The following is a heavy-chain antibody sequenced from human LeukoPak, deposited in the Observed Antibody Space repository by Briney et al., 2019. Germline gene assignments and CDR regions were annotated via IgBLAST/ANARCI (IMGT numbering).Heavy chain of an antibody. D-gene: IGHD1-26*01. CDR2: IYHSGST. J-gene: IGHJ4*02. CDR3: ARQRAGATADY. V-gene: IGHV4-30-2*01. CDR1: GGSISSGGYY. Sequence: PSQTLSLTCTVSGGSISSGGYYWSWIRQPPGKGLEWIGYIYHSGSTYYNPSLKSRVTISVDTSKNQFSLKLSSVTAADTAVYYCARQRAGATADYWGQGTLVTVSS.